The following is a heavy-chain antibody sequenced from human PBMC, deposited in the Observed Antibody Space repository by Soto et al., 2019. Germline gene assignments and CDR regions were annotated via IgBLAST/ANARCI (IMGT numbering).Heavy chain of an antibody. V-gene: IGHV1-18*01. J-gene: IGHJ3*01. Sequence: ASVKVSCKASGYTFTSYGISWGRQAPGQGLEWMGWISAYNGNTNYAQKLQGRVTMTTDTSTSTAYMELGSLRSDDTAVYYCATVPPQGVAGLRNALDFWCQGTMVTVSS. CDR3: ATVPPQGVAGLRNALDF. CDR1: GYTFTSYG. CDR2: ISAYNGNT. D-gene: IGHD6-19*01.